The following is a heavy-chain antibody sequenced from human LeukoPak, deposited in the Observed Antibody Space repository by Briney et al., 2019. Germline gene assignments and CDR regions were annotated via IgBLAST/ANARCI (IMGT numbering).Heavy chain of an antibody. Sequence: SETLSLTCAVYGGSFSGYYWSWLRQPPGKGLEGIGEINHSGSTNYNPSLKSRVTISVDTSKNQFSLKLSSVTAADTAVYYCARALTYSSSWYSGWFDPWGQGTLVTVSS. CDR3: ARALTYSSSWYSGWFDP. D-gene: IGHD6-13*01. CDR2: INHSGST. V-gene: IGHV4-34*01. CDR1: GGSFSGYY. J-gene: IGHJ5*02.